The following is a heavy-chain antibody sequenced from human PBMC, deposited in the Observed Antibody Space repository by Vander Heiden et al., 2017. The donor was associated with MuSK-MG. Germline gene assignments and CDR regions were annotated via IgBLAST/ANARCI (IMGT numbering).Heavy chain of an antibody. J-gene: IGHJ3*02. CDR2: IYHSGST. CDR1: GGSISSGGYS. D-gene: IGHD3-22*01. Sequence: QLQLQESGSGLVKPSQTLSLTCAVSGGSISSGGYSWSWIRQPPGKGLEWIGYIYHSGSTYYNPSLKSRVTISVDRSKNQFSLKLSSVTAADTAVYYCARSGGYYDSSGYRDAFDIWGQGTMVTVSS. V-gene: IGHV4-30-2*01. CDR3: ARSGGYYDSSGYRDAFDI.